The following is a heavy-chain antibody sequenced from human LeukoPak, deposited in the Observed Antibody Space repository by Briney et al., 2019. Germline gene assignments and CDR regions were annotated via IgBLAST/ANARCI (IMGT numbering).Heavy chain of an antibody. V-gene: IGHV3-66*01. J-gene: IGHJ4*02. Sequence: GGSLRLSCAASGFTVSSSYMSWVRQAPGKGLEWVSVIYSGGRTYYADSVKGRFTISRDNSKNTLYLQMSRLRAEDTAVYYCARAGPSSSWHQFDYWGQGTLVTVSS. CDR2: IYSGGRT. CDR1: GFTVSSSY. CDR3: ARAGPSSSWHQFDY. D-gene: IGHD6-13*01.